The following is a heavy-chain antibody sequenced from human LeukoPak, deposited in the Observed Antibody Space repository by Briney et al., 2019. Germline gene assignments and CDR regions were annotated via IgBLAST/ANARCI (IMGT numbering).Heavy chain of an antibody. D-gene: IGHD3-22*01. CDR2: INPSGGST. CDR1: GYTFTSYY. V-gene: IGHV1-46*01. J-gene: IGHJ5*02. CDR3: ARSSSGYYGLNWFDP. Sequence: ASVKVSCKASGYTFTSYYMHWVRQAPGQGLEWTGIINPSGGSTSYAQKFQGRVTMTRDTSTSTVYMELSSLRSEDTAVYYCARSSSGYYGLNWFDPWGQGTLVTVSS.